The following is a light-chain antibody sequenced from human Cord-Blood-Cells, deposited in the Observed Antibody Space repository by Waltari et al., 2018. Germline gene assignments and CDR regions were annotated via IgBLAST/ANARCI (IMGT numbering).Light chain of an antibody. CDR3: SSYTSSSTV. CDR2: DVS. V-gene: IGLV2-14*01. CDR1: SSDVGGYNY. J-gene: IGLJ2*01. Sequence: QSALTHPASVSGSPGQSLTISCTGTSSDVGGYNYVSWYQQHPGKAPKLMIYDVSKRPSGVSNRFSGSKSGNTASLTISGLQAEDEADYYCSSYTSSSTVFGGGTKLTVL.